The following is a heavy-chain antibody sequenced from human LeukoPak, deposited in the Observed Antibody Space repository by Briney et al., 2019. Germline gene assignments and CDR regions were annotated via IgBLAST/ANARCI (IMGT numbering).Heavy chain of an antibody. D-gene: IGHD3-9*01. Sequence: GGSLRLSCAASGFTFSSYAMSWVRQAPGKGLEWVSAISGSGGSTYYADSVKGRFTISRDNSKNTLYLQMNNLRAEDTAIYYCAKAANYDILTGYYLDYWGQGTLVTVSS. CDR3: AKAANYDILTGYYLDY. J-gene: IGHJ4*02. CDR2: ISGSGGST. CDR1: GFTFSSYA. V-gene: IGHV3-23*01.